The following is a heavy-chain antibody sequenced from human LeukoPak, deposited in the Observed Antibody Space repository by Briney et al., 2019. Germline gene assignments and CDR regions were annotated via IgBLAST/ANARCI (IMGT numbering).Heavy chain of an antibody. CDR1: GYTFTGYY. J-gene: IGHJ4*02. Sequence: GASVKVSCKASGYTFTGYYMHWVRQAPGQGLEWMGWINPNSGGTNYAQKFQGRVTMTRDTSISTAYMELSRLRSDDTAVYYCAREDWVFTMIVVGKFDYWGQGTLVTVSS. V-gene: IGHV1-2*02. CDR2: INPNSGGT. D-gene: IGHD3-22*01. CDR3: AREDWVFTMIVVGKFDY.